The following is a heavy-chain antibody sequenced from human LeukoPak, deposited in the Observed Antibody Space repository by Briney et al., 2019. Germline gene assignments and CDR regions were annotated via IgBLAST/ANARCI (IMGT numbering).Heavy chain of an antibody. Sequence: WGSLRLSCAASGFTFSSYGMHWVRQDPGKGLECVAFIRYDGSNKYYADSVKGRFTISRDNSKNTLYLQMNSLRAEDTAVYYCARRAGAYSHPYDYWGQGTLVTVSS. CDR3: ARRAGAYSHPYDY. V-gene: IGHV3-30*02. J-gene: IGHJ4*02. CDR1: GFTFSSYG. D-gene: IGHD4/OR15-4a*01. CDR2: IRYDGSNK.